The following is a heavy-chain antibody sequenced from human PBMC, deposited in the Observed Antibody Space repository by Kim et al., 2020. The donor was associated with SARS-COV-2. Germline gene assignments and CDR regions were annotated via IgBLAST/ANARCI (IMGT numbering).Heavy chain of an antibody. CDR3: ARGYYGSGG. V-gene: IGHV4-31*02. CDR2: GST. D-gene: IGHD3-10*01. Sequence: GSTYSNPSLKSRVTISVDTSKNQFSLKLSSVTAADTAVYYCARGYYGSGGWGQGTLVTVSS. J-gene: IGHJ4*02.